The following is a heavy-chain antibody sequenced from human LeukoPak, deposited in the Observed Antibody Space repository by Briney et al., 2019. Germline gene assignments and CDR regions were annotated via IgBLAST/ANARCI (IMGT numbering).Heavy chain of an antibody. CDR3: ARSVGSGSFDY. J-gene: IGHJ4*02. Sequence: GGSLRLSCAASGFTFSSYSMNWVRQAPGKGLEWVSSISSSSSSYIYYADSVKGRFTISRDNAKNSLYLQMNSLRAEDMAVYYCARSVGSGSFDYWGQGTLVTVSS. CDR2: ISSSSSSYI. D-gene: IGHD3-10*01. CDR1: GFTFSSYS. V-gene: IGHV3-21*01.